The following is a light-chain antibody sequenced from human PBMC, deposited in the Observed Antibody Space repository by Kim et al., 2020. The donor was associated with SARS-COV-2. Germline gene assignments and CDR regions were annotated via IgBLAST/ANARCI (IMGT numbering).Light chain of an antibody. CDR2: DVN. CDR3: LSYTSSDVWL. CDR1: SSDVGLYTF. J-gene: IGLJ3*02. Sequence: GQSITFTCTGTSSDVGLYTFVSWYQHHPGKVPQLMIYDVNKRPSGVSSRFSGSKSGNTASLTISGLQAEDESDYYCLSYTSSDVWLFGGGTKVTVL. V-gene: IGLV2-14*03.